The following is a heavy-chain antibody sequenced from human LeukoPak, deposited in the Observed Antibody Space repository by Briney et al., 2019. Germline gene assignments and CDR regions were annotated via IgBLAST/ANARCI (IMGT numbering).Heavy chain of an antibody. D-gene: IGHD6-19*01. CDR2: INSDGSST. CDR3: ARVGIAVAEYDY. J-gene: IGHJ4*02. CDR1: GFTFSSYW. V-gene: IGHV3-74*01. Sequence: GGSLRLSCAASGFTFSSYWMHWVRQAPGKGLVWVSRINSDGSSTSYADSVKGRFTISRDNAKNTLYLQMNSLRAEDTAVYYCARVGIAVAEYDYWGQGTLVTVSA.